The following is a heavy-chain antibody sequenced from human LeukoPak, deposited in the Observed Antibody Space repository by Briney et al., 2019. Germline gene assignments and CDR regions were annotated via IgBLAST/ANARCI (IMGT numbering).Heavy chain of an antibody. V-gene: IGHV3-7*04. J-gene: IGHJ4*02. D-gene: IGHD6-6*01. Sequence: GGSLRLSCAASGFTFSTYWMTWVRQSPGKGLEWVANIKEDGSEKSYVDSVKGRFTISRDNAKNSLYLQTNSLRAKDTAVYYCARAGSSSSRDYWGQGTPVTVSS. CDR3: ARAGSSSSRDY. CDR1: GFTFSTYW. CDR2: IKEDGSEK.